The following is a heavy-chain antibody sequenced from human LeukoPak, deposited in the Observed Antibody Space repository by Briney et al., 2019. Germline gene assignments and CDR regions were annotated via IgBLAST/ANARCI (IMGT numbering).Heavy chain of an antibody. J-gene: IGHJ6*03. Sequence: SETLSLTCTVSGGSISSGSYYWSWIRQPAGKGLEWIGRIYTSGSTNYNPSLKSRVTISVDTSKNQFSLKLSSVTAADTAVYYCARYVRFFGGLFDYYYYYMDVWGKGTTVTVSS. CDR3: ARYVRFFGGLFDYYYYYMDV. V-gene: IGHV4-61*02. CDR1: GGSISSGSYY. CDR2: IYTSGST. D-gene: IGHD3-3*01.